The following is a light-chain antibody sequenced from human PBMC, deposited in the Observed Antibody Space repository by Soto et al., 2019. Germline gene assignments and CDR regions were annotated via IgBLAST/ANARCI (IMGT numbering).Light chain of an antibody. V-gene: IGLV2-14*01. CDR3: SSYTVSTTYV. CDR1: SSDIGGYNY. J-gene: IGLJ1*01. CDR2: EII. Sequence: QSVLTQPASVSGSPGQSITISCTGTSSDIGGYNYVSWYQQHPGKAPKLIIYEIINRPSGISKRFSGSKSGDTASLTISGLQAEDEADYYCSSYTVSTTYVFGTGTKVTVL.